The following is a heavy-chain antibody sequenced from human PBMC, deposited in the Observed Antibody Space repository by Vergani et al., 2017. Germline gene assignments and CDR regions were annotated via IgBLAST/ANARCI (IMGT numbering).Heavy chain of an antibody. CDR3: AKRCIPLGNIVVVVAATLYFDY. D-gene: IGHD2-15*01. CDR1: GFTFSSYA. Sequence: EVQLLESGGGLVQPGGSLRLSCAASGFTFSSYAMSWVRQAPGKGLEWVSAISGSGGSTYYADSVKGRFTISRDNSKNTLYLQMNSLRAEDTAVYYCAKRCIPLGNIVVVVAATLYFDYWGQGTLVTVSS. CDR2: ISGSGGST. V-gene: IGHV3-23*01. J-gene: IGHJ4*02.